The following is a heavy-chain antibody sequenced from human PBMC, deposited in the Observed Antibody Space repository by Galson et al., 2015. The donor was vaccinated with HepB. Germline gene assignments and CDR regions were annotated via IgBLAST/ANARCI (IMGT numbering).Heavy chain of an antibody. J-gene: IGHJ6*02. D-gene: IGHD1-26*01. V-gene: IGHV3-66*01. CDR3: ARVWGFKPGYYYGMDV. Sequence: SLRLSCAASGFTVSSNYMSWVRQAPGKGLEWVSVIYSGGSTYYADSVKGRFTISRDNSKNTLYLQMNSLRAEDTAVYYCARVWGFKPGYYYGMDVWGQGTTVTVSS. CDR1: GFTVSSNY. CDR2: IYSGGST.